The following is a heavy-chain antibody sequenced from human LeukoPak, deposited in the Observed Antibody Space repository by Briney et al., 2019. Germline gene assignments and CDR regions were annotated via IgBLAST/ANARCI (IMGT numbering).Heavy chain of an antibody. CDR2: INHSGST. V-gene: IGHV4-34*01. CDR1: GGSFSGYY. J-gene: IGHJ6*02. D-gene: IGHD3-9*01. CDR3: ARGDYDILTGYPYYYYYGMDV. Sequence: SETLSLTCAVYGGSFSGYYWSWIRQPPGEGLEWIGEINHSGSTNYNPSLKSRVTISVDASKNQFSLKLSSVTAADTAVYYCARGDYDILTGYPYYYYYGMDVWGQGTTVTVSS.